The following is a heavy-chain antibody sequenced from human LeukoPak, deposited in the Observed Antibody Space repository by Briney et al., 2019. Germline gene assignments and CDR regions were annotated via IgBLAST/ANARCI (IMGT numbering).Heavy chain of an antibody. CDR1: GFTFNSYA. J-gene: IGHJ5*02. CDR3: ARVNDILTGYYLGGAFDP. Sequence: PGGSLRLSCAGSGFTFNSYAMSWLRQAPGKGLVWVSRINSDGSSTRYADSVKGRFTISRDNAKNTLYLQMNSLRAEDTAVYYCARVNDILTGYYLGGAFDPWGQGTLVTVSS. D-gene: IGHD3-9*01. V-gene: IGHV3-74*01. CDR2: INSDGSST.